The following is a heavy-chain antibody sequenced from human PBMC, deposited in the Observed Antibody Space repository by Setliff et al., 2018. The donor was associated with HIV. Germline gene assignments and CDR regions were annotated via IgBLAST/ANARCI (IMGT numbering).Heavy chain of an antibody. D-gene: IGHD3-22*01. V-gene: IGHV4-34*01. Sequence: LRLSCAASGFTFSSYGMHWVRQPPGKGLEWIGEIYHSGSTYYNPSLKSRVTISVDTSKNQFSLKLSSVTAADTAVYYCARWPPHRSSDYDQEYYFDYWGQGTLVTVS. CDR1: GFTFSSYG. J-gene: IGHJ4*02. CDR3: ARWPPHRSSDYDQEYYFDY. CDR2: IYHSGST.